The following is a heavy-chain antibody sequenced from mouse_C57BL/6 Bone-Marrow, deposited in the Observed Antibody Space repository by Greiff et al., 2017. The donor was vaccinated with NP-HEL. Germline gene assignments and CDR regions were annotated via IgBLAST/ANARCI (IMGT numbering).Heavy chain of an antibody. CDR3: VRDSYYGNYFIFDY. Sequence: EVKLVESGGGLVQPKGSLKLSCAASGFTFNTYAMHWVRQAPGKGLEWVARIRSKSSNYATYYADSVKDRLTISRDDSQSMLYLQMNNLKTEDTAMYYCVRDSYYGNYFIFDYWGQGTTLTVSS. D-gene: IGHD2-1*01. V-gene: IGHV10-3*01. CDR2: IRSKSSNYAT. J-gene: IGHJ2*01. CDR1: GFTFNTYA.